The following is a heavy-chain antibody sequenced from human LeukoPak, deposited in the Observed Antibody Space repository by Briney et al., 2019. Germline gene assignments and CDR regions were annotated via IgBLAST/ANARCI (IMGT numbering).Heavy chain of an antibody. J-gene: IGHJ3*02. CDR2: INQRRNT. CDR1: GESFSGYS. Sequence: PSETLSLTCVVYGESFSGYSWSWIRQPPGKGLEWIGEINQRRNTNYNPSLKSRVTISIDTSKNQFSLKLSSVTAADTAVHYCARDRATSPYYDYVWGSFALLSGAFDIWGQGTMVTVSS. CDR3: ARDRATSPYYDYVWGSFALLSGAFDI. V-gene: IGHV4-34*01. D-gene: IGHD3-16*01.